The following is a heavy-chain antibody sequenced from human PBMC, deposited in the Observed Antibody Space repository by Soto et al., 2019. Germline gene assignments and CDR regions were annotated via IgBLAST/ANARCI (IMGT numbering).Heavy chain of an antibody. J-gene: IGHJ4*02. CDR1: GFIFSSSD. CDR3: ARDSYQPTPTTDGSAFDY. CDR2: ISASGGRT. Sequence: EVQLLESGGGLVQPGGSLRLSCEASGFIFSSSDMSWVRQAPGKGLEWVSTISASGGRTDYAHSVRGRFTISRDNSKSTLYLQVNSLRDEDTAVYYCARDSYQPTPTTDGSAFDYWGQGILVTVSS. D-gene: IGHD3-10*01. V-gene: IGHV3-23*01.